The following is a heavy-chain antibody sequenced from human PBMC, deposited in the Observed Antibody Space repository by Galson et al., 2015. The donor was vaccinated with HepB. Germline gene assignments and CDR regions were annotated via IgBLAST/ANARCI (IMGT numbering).Heavy chain of an antibody. V-gene: IGHV5-51*01. CDR2: IYPGDSDT. CDR3: ARAYLHYGSGSYPYDY. Sequence: QSGAEVKKPGESLKISCTGSGYSFTSYWIGWVRQMPGKGLEWMGIIYPGDSDTRYSPSFQGQVTISADKSISTAYLQWSSLKASDTAMYYCARAYLHYGSGSYPYDYWGQGTLVTVSS. D-gene: IGHD3-10*01. J-gene: IGHJ4*02. CDR1: GYSFTSYW.